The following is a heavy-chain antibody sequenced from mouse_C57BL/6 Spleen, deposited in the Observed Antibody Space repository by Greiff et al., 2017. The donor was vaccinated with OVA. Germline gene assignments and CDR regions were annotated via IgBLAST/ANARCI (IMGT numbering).Heavy chain of an antibody. CDR3: AVITTDPFDY. J-gene: IGHJ2*01. Sequence: QVHVKQSGAELAKPGASVKLSCKASGYTFTSYWMHWVKQRPGQGLEWIGYINPSSGYTKYNQKFKDKATLTADKSSSTAYMQLSSLTYEDSAVYYCAVITTDPFDYWGQGTTLTVSS. CDR2: INPSSGYT. CDR1: GYTFTSYW. V-gene: IGHV1-7*01. D-gene: IGHD1-1*01.